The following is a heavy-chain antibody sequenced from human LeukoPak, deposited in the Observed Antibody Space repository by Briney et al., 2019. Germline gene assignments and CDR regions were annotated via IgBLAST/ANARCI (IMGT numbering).Heavy chain of an antibody. D-gene: IGHD1-1*01. CDR3: ARGIDNWNPNVDY. V-gene: IGHV1-2*02. CDR1: GYTFTGYY. Sequence: AASVKVSCKASGYTFTGYYMHWVRQAPGQGLEWMGWINPNSGGTNYAQKFQGRVTMTRDTSISTAYMELSRLRSDDTAVYYCARGIDNWNPNVDYWGQGTLVTVSS. J-gene: IGHJ4*02. CDR2: INPNSGGT.